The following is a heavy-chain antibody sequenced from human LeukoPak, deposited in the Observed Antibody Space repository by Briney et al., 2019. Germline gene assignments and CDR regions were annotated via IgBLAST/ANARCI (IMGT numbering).Heavy chain of an antibody. J-gene: IGHJ4*02. CDR2: IIPIFGTA. D-gene: IGHD3-22*01. Sequence: SVKVSCKASAGTLSSYAISWMRQAPGPGLEWMGRIIPIFGTATYAQKFQGRVTITTDESTSTAYLELSSLRSEDTAVYYCARNLHYYDSSGYLDYWGQGTLVTVSS. CDR1: AGTLSSYA. CDR3: ARNLHYYDSSGYLDY. V-gene: IGHV1-69*05.